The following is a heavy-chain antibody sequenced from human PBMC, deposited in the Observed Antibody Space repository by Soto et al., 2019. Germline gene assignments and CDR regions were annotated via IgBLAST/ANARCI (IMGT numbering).Heavy chain of an antibody. V-gene: IGHV3-30*03. D-gene: IGHD3-16*01. CDR3: ALLEGGPQGNFDY. CDR1: GFGFSNYA. CDR2: VAHDGGNK. J-gene: IGHJ4*02. Sequence: QVRLVESGGGVVQPGGSLRLSCAASGFGFSNYAMHWVRQAPGKGLEWVALVAHDGGNKYYGDGVKGRFTISRDNSKNTLDVQMNSLRAEDTAVYYCALLEGGPQGNFDYWGQGILVTVSS.